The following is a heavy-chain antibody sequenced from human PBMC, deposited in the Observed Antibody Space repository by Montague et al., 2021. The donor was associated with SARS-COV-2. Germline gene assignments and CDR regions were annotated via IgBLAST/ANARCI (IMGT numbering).Heavy chain of an antibody. J-gene: IGHJ5*02. CDR2: IYYSGST. CDR3: ARASLGYCSGGRCYVGFDP. V-gene: IGHV4-59*01. Sequence: SETLSLTCTVSGGSISSYHWSWIRQPPGKGLEWIGYIYYSGSTNYNPSLKSRVTISVDTSKNQFSLKLSSVTAADTAVYYCARASLGYCSGGRCYVGFDPWGQGTLVTVSS. CDR1: GGSISSYH. D-gene: IGHD2-15*01.